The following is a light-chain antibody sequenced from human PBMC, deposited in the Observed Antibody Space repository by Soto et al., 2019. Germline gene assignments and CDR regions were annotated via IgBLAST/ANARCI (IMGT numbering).Light chain of an antibody. CDR2: GAS. J-gene: IGKJ5*01. CDR1: QSFSSN. CDR3: QHDYNLLT. Sequence: EIVMTQSPATLSVSPGERATLSCRASQSFSSNLAWYQQKPGQAPGLLIYGASTRATAIPARFSGSGSGTDFTLTVSSLQPEDFAVYYCQHDYNLLTFGGGTRLEIK. V-gene: IGKV3D-15*01.